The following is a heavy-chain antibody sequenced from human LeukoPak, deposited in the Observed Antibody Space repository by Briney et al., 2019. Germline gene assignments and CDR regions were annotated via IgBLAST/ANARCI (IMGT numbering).Heavy chain of an antibody. CDR1: GFPFSGSW. Sequence: PGGSLRLSCAASGFPFSGSWMDWVRQAPGKGMEWVANIKQDGSEKHYADSVKGRFTISRDNAKNSLFLQMGGLRAEDTAVYYCSRSLDYWGQGALVTVSS. J-gene: IGHJ4*02. CDR3: SRSLDY. CDR2: IKQDGSEK. V-gene: IGHV3-7*01.